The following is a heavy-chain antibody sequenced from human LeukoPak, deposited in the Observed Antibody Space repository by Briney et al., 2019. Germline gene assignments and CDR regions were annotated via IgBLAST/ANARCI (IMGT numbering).Heavy chain of an antibody. J-gene: IGHJ4*02. CDR3: ARLEIAAAGTGDY. Sequence: SVKVSCKASGGTFSSYAISWVRQAPGQGLEWMGGIIPIFGTANYAQKFQGRVTITADESTSTAYMELSSLRSEDTAVYYCARLEIAAAGTGDYWGQGTLVTVSS. D-gene: IGHD6-13*01. CDR2: IIPIFGTA. CDR1: GGTFSSYA. V-gene: IGHV1-69*13.